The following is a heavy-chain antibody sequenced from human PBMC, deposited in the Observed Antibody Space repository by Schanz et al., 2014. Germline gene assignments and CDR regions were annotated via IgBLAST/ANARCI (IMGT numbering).Heavy chain of an antibody. CDR2: MIGSGSSV. J-gene: IGHJ4*02. CDR1: GFAFRSYA. Sequence: EVQLVESGGGVVQPGRSLRLSCAASGFAFRSYAMHWVRQAPGKGLEWVSRMIGSGSSVFYADSVKGRFTISRDNLKNTVYLQMNSLRAGDTAVYYCAKDGRLPYYGTGSDFDYWGQGTLVAVSS. V-gene: IGHV3-23*04. D-gene: IGHD3-22*01. CDR3: AKDGRLPYYGTGSDFDY.